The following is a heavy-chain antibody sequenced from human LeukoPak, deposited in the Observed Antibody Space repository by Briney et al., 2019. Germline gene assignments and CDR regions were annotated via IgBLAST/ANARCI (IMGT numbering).Heavy chain of an antibody. CDR2: ININTGHP. CDR1: GYTFIGYA. V-gene: IGHV7-4-1*02. D-gene: IGHD3-16*02. CDR3: ARGVYRSNPDY. J-gene: IGHJ4*02. Sequence: ASVKVSCKASGYTFIGYAMNWVRQAPGQGVEWMGWININTGHPTYAQGFTGRFVFSLDTSVSTAYLQISSLKAEDTAVYYCARGVYRSNPDYWGQGTLVTVSS.